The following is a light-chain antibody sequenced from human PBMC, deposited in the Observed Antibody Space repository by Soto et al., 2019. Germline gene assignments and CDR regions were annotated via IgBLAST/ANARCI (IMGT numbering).Light chain of an antibody. CDR1: SGYTNHA. J-gene: IGLJ3*02. Sequence: QPVLTQSPSASASLGASVKLTCTLSSGYTNHAIAWHQQQPEKGPHFLMKLNSDGSYTKGGGIPGRFSGSSSGSERYLIISSLQSEDEADYYCQTWGTDIDWVFGGGTKLTVL. CDR2: LNSDGSY. V-gene: IGLV4-69*01. CDR3: QTWGTDIDWV.